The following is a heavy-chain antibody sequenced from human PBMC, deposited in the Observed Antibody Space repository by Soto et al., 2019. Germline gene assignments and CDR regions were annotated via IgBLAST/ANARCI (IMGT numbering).Heavy chain of an antibody. Sequence: QVQLQESGPGLVKPSETLSLTCTVSGGSISSYYWSWIRQPPGKGLEWIGYIDYSGSTNYNPSLKSRVSISVDTSKNQFSLKLSSVTAADTAVYYCARVCGYAFDYWGQGTLVTVSS. J-gene: IGHJ4*02. CDR3: ARVCGYAFDY. D-gene: IGHD2-8*01. V-gene: IGHV4-59*01. CDR2: IDYSGST. CDR1: GGSISSYY.